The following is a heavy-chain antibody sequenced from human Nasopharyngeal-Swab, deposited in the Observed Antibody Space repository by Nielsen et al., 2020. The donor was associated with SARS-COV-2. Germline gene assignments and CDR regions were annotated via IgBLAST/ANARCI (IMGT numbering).Heavy chain of an antibody. CDR2: INPSGGST. CDR1: GYTFTSYY. CDR3: AKDPTLTYYDILTGYRTPDYYMDV. V-gene: IGHV1-46*01. Sequence: ASVKVSCKASGYTFTSYYMHWVRQAPGQGLEWMGIINPSGGSTSYAQKFQGRVTMTRDTSTSTVYMELSSRRSEDTAVYYCAKDPTLTYYDILTGYRTPDYYMDVWGKGTTVTVSS. J-gene: IGHJ6*03. D-gene: IGHD3-9*01.